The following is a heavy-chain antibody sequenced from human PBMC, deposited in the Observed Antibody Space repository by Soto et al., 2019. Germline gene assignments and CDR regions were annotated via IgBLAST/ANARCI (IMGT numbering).Heavy chain of an antibody. Sequence: SETLSLTCAVYGGSFSGYYWSWIRQPPGKGLEWIGEINHSGSTNYNPSLKSRVTISVYTSKNQFSLKLSSVTAADTAVYYCARVSRVYAIRLSLEYYFDYWGQGTMVTVSS. CDR1: GGSFSGYY. V-gene: IGHV4-34*01. D-gene: IGHD2-8*01. CDR3: ARVSRVYAIRLSLEYYFDY. J-gene: IGHJ4*02. CDR2: INHSGST.